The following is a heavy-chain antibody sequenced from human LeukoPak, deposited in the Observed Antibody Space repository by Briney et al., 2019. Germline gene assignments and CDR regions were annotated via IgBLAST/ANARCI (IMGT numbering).Heavy chain of an antibody. CDR1: GFTFSNYA. D-gene: IGHD3-10*01. J-gene: IGHJ5*02. Sequence: GGSLRLSCVASGFTFSNYAMTWVRQAPGEGLEWVSGVHGSGDTTYYADSVKGRFTISRDNSRNTLYLQMNSLRVEDTAVYYCAKDSIPLWYGNLGEGRFGAWGQGTLVTVSS. CDR3: AKDSIPLWYGNLGEGRFGA. V-gene: IGHV3-23*01. CDR2: VHGSGDTT.